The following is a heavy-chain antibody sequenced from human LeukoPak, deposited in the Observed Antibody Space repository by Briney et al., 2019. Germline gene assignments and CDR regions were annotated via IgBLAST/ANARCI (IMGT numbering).Heavy chain of an antibody. CDR3: AKDSRGYSSSWKFY. J-gene: IGHJ4*02. CDR1: GFTFSSYE. CDR2: ISSSGSTI. D-gene: IGHD6-13*01. V-gene: IGHV3-48*03. Sequence: PGGSLRLSCAASGFTFSSYEMNWVRQAPGKGLEWVSYISSSGSTIYYADSVKGRFTISRDNAKNTLYLQMNSLRAEDTAVYYCAKDSRGYSSSWKFYWGQGTLVTVSS.